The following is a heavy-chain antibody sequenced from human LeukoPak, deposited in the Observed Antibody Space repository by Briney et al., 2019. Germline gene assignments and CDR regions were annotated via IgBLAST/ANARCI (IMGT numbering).Heavy chain of an antibody. V-gene: IGHV3-53*01. CDR1: GFTVSSNY. J-gene: IGHJ4*02. Sequence: GGSLRLSCAASGFTVSSNYMSWVRQAPGKGLEWVSVIYSGGSTYYADSVKGRFTISRDNSKNTLYLQMNSLRAEDTAVYYCATPARPYYDSSGSWGQGTLVTVSS. CDR3: ATPARPYYDSSGS. CDR2: IYSGGST. D-gene: IGHD3-22*01.